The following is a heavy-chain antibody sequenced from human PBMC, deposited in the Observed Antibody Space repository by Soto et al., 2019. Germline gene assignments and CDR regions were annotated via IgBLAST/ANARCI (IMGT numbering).Heavy chain of an antibody. CDR2: ISYDGSNK. D-gene: IGHD3-16*01. CDR3: AKPSQCGGALDY. Sequence: QVQLVESGGGVVQPGRSLRLSCAASGFTFSSYGMHWVRQAPGKGLEWVAVISYDGSNKYYADSVKGRFTISRDNSKNTLYLQMNSLRAEDTAVYYCAKPSQCGGALDYWGQGTLVTVSS. V-gene: IGHV3-30*18. CDR1: GFTFSSYG. J-gene: IGHJ4*02.